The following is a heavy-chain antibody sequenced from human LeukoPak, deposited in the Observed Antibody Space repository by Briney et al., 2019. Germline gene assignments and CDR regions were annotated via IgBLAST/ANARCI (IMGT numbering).Heavy chain of an antibody. V-gene: IGHV3-23*01. CDR3: AKRGVVIRVILVGFHKEAYYFDS. D-gene: IGHD3-22*01. CDR2: LCGSGGSI. CDR1: GITLSYYG. J-gene: IGHJ4*02. Sequence: PGGSLRLSCAASGITLSYYGMTWLREAPGKGLEGVAGLCGSGGSINYADSVKGRFTITRDNAKNTLYLQMNSPRAEDTAVYFCAKRGVVIRVILVGFHKEAYYFDSWGQGVLVTVSS.